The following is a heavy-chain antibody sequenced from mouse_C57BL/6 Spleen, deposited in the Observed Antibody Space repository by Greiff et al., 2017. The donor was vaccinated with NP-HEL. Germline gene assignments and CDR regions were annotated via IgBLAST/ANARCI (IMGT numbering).Heavy chain of an antibody. V-gene: IGHV5-16*01. CDR2: INYDGSST. CDR3: ARDGGSAMDY. CDR1: GFTFSDYY. Sequence: VQLKESEGGLVQPGSSMKLSCTASGFTFSDYYMAWVRQVPEKGLEWVANINYDGSSTYYLDSLKSRFIISRDNAKNILYLQMSSLKSEDTATYYCARDGGSAMDYWGQGTSVTVSS. J-gene: IGHJ4*01.